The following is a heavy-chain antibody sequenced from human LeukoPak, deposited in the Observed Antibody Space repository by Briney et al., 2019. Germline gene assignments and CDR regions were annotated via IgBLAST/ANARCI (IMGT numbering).Heavy chain of an antibody. J-gene: IGHJ4*02. D-gene: IGHD6-19*01. CDR3: ARSEVSSGWYLFGY. CDR2: ISYDGSNK. CDR1: GFTFSSYA. Sequence: TGRSLRLSCAASGFTFSSYAMHWVRQAPGKGLEWVAVISYDGSNKYYADSVKGRFTISRDNSKNTLYLQMNSLRAEDTAVYYCARSEVSSGWYLFGYWGQGTLVTVSS. V-gene: IGHV3-30*11.